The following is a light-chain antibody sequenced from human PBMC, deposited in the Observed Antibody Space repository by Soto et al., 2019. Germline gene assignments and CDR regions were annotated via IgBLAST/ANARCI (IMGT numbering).Light chain of an antibody. J-gene: IGKJ1*01. CDR3: QHYNSYSEA. V-gene: IGKV1-5*03. Sequence: DIPLTQSPSSLSGSLGERVTINIRASQTISSWLAWYQQKPGKAPKLLIYKASTLKSGVPSRFSGSGSGTEFTLTISSLQPDDFATYYCQHYNSYSEAFGQGTKVDI. CDR1: QTISSW. CDR2: KAS.